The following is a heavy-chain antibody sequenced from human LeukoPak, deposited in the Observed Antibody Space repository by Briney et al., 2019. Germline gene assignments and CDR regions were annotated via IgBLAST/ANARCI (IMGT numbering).Heavy chain of an antibody. Sequence: PGGSLRLSCAGSGFTFSSYGMSWVRQAPGKGLEWVSSISSSSSYIHYADSVKGRFTISRDNAKNSLYLQMNSLRAEDTAVYYCARDRHRYSYDTGGYPPYWGQGTLVTVSS. V-gene: IGHV3-21*01. J-gene: IGHJ4*02. CDR2: ISSSSSYI. CDR1: GFTFSSYG. D-gene: IGHD3-22*01. CDR3: ARDRHRYSYDTGGYPPY.